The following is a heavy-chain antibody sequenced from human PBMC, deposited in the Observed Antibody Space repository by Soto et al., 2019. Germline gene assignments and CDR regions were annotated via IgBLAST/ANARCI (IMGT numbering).Heavy chain of an antibody. CDR1: GGSINSGGYC. CDR3: ARLVYDSSGYRPG. D-gene: IGHD3-22*01. J-gene: IGHJ4*02. CDR2: ISYGGST. V-gene: IGHV4-39*01. Sequence: SETLSLTCTVSGGSINSGGYCWSWIRQHPGKGLEWIGCISYGGSTYYNPSLKSRVTISVDTSKNQFSLKLSSVTAADTAVYYWARLVYDSSGYRPGWGKGTLVTVSS.